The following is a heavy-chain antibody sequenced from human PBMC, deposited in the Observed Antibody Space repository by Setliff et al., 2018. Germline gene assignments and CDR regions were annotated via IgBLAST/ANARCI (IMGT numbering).Heavy chain of an antibody. Sequence: SETLSLTCAVSGGSVTSHYWSWIRQPPGKGLEWIGFIFYSGDTNSNPSLKSRVTMSVDTSKNQFTLKVISVTAADTAVYFCARGGTYRYFDYWGQGALVTVSS. CDR3: ARGGTYRYFDY. J-gene: IGHJ4*02. CDR2: IFYSGDT. V-gene: IGHV4-59*02. CDR1: GGSVTSHY.